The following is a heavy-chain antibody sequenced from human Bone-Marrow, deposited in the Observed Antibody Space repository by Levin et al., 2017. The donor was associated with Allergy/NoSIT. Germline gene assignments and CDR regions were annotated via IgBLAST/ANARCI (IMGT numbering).Heavy chain of an antibody. D-gene: IGHD6-6*01. J-gene: IGHJ6*03. V-gene: IGHV4-34*01. CDR1: GGSFSGYY. CDR3: ASIAARTEGVYYYYMDV. CDR2: INHSGST. Sequence: SETLSLTCAVYGGSFSGYYWSWIRQPPGKGLEWIGEINHSGSTNYNPSLKSRVTISVDTSKNQFSLKLSSVTAADTAVYYCASIAARTEGVYYYYMDVWGKGTTVTVSS.